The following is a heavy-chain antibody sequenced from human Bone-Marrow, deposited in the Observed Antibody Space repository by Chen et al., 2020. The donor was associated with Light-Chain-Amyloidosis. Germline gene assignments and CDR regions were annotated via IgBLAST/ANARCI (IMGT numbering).Heavy chain of an antibody. D-gene: IGHD1-7*01. J-gene: IGHJ4*02. CDR3: AKDVGPGTTRYFED. CDR1: GFTFEDSA. CDR2: ISWNSYSI. Sequence: EVQLVESGGGLVQPGRSLRLSCAASGFTFEDSAMHWVRQAPGKGLEWVAGISWNSYSIAYADSVKGRFTLFRDNAKNSLFLHMNSLRAEDTALYYCAKDVGPGTTRYFEDWGQGTLVTVSS. V-gene: IGHV3-9*01.